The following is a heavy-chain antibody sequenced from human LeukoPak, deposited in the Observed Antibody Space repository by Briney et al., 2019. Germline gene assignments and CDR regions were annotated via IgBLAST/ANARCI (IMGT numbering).Heavy chain of an antibody. CDR1: GYTFTTYG. J-gene: IGHJ5*02. Sequence: ASVKVSCKASGYTFTTYGISWVRQAPGQGLEWMGYIITYNGNTNYAPKFQGRVTMIKDTSTNSAYMELNKLTSDDTAVYYCGRGNKSFDPWGQGTLVTVSS. V-gene: IGHV1-18*01. CDR3: GRGNKSFDP. CDR2: IITYNGNT.